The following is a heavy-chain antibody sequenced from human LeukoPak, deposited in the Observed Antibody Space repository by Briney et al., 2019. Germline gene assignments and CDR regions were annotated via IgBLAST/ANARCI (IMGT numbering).Heavy chain of an antibody. J-gene: IGHJ6*03. CDR3: ARDHGRWRDRSYYMDV. CDR2: INWNGGST. V-gene: IGHV3-20*04. CDR1: GFTFDDYG. Sequence: SGGSLRLSCAASGFTFDDYGMSWVRQAPGKGLEWVSGINWNGGSTGYADSVKGRFTISRDNAKNSLYLQMNSLRAEDTALYFCARDHGRWRDRSYYMDVWGKGTTVTVSS. D-gene: IGHD4-23*01.